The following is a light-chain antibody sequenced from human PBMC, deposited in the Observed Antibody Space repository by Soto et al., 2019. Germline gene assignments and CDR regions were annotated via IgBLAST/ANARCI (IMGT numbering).Light chain of an antibody. V-gene: IGLV2-11*01. CDR3: CSYAGNYVLV. CDR1: SSDVGAYNY. J-gene: IGLJ3*02. CDR2: DVN. Sequence: QSVLTQPRSVSGSPGQSVTISCTGTSSDVGAYNYVSWYQQHPGKAPKLIIYDVNKRPSGVPDRFSGSKSGNTASLTISGLQAEDEADYYCCSYAGNYVLVFGGGTKVTVL.